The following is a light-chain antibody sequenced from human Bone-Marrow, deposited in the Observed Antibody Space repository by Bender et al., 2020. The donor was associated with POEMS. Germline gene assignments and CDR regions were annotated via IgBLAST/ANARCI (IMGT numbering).Light chain of an antibody. CDR3: YSCEGSSNLWV. Sequence: QSALTQPASVSASSGQSIPISCNGTCSDVGRYNLVPWYQQYPGKAPRLMIHEGTKRPSGVSNRFSGSKSGNTASLTISGVQAEDEADYYCYSCEGSSNLWVFGGGTKLTVL. V-gene: IGLV2-23*01. CDR2: EGT. J-gene: IGLJ3*02. CDR1: CSDVGRYNL.